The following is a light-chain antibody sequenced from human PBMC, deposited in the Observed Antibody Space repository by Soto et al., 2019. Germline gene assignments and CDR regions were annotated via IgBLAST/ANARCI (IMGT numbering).Light chain of an antibody. V-gene: IGKV1-39*01. CDR2: AAS. CDR1: QRISTS. Sequence: IQMTQSPSSLSASLGDRVTIACRASQRISTSLNWYQQKPGNTPKLLIYAASTLQSGVPSRFSGSGSGADFTLTISSLRPEDFVTYYCQQSYTSLRTFGQGTKVDI. J-gene: IGKJ1*01. CDR3: QQSYTSLRT.